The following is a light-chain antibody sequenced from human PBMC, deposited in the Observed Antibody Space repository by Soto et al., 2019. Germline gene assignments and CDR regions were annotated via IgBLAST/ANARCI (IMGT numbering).Light chain of an antibody. CDR2: DVN. V-gene: IGLV2-14*03. CDR1: SSDIGAFTV. CDR3: SSYTSSSNHV. J-gene: IGLJ1*01. Sequence: QSALTQPASVSGSPGQSITISCTGTSSDIGAFTVVSWYQQHPGKVPKLMIVDVNRRPAGVSDRFSGSTSGNTASLTISGLQAEDEGDYSCSSYTSSSNHVFGSGTKVTVL.